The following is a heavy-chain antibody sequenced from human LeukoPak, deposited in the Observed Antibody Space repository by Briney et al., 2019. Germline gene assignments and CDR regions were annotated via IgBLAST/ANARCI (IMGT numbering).Heavy chain of an antibody. CDR2: ISPKRGDT. V-gene: IGHV1-2*06. CDR3: ARARPYCTNGVCYIDY. Sequence: GASLKVSCKTSGYTFTDYSLHWVRQAPGQGLEWLGRISPKRGDTKYAQKFQGRVTMTRDTSISTAYMELSRLTSDDTAVYYCARARPYCTNGVCYIDYWGQGTLVTVSS. D-gene: IGHD2-8*01. J-gene: IGHJ4*02. CDR1: GYTFTDYS.